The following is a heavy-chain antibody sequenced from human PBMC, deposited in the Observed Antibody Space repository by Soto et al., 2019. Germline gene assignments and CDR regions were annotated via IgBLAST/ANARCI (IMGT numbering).Heavy chain of an antibody. V-gene: IGHV3-33*01. J-gene: IGHJ4*02. CDR1: GFTFSSYG. CDR2: IWYDGSNK. Sequence: QVQLVESGGGVVQPGRSLRLSCAASGFTFSSYGMHWVRQAPGKGLEWVAVIWYDGSNKYYADSVKGRFTIYRDNSKNTLYLQINSLRAEDTAVYYCARDSDSSGWWPDYWGQGTLVTVSS. CDR3: ARDSDSSGWWPDY. D-gene: IGHD6-19*01.